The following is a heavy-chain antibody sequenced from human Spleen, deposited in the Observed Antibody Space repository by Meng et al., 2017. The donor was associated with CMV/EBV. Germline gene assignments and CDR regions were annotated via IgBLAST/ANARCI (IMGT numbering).Heavy chain of an antibody. V-gene: IGHV3-30*04. D-gene: IGHD5-18*01. CDR2: ISFDGDSK. CDR1: GFTFNSYT. Sequence: GESLKISCAASGFTFNSYTMHWVRQAPGKGLEWVAIISFDGDSKYYADSVKGRFTISRDNSKNTLYLQVNSLRAVDTGVYYCARDKLPGYNSASKGPRVGTWFDPWGQGTLVTVSS. J-gene: IGHJ5*02. CDR3: ARDKLPGYNSASKGPRVGTWFDP.